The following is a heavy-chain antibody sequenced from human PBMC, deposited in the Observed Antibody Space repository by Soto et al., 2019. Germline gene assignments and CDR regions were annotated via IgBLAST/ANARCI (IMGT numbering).Heavy chain of an antibody. CDR1: GFTFSSSW. J-gene: IGHJ4*02. CDR3: ARTTY. CDR2: IKQDGSEK. Sequence: GGSLRLSCAASGFTFSSSWMSWVRQAPGKGLEWVANIKQDGSEKDYLDSVKGRFTISRDNAKNSLYLQMNSLRAEDTAVYYCARTTYWGQGTLVTVSS. V-gene: IGHV3-7*05. D-gene: IGHD1-1*01.